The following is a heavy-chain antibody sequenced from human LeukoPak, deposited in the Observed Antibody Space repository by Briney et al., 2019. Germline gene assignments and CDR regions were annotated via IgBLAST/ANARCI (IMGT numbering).Heavy chain of an antibody. CDR1: GFTFSSYA. Sequence: GRSLRLSCAASGFTFSSYAMHWVRQAPGKGLEWVAVISYDGSNEYYADSVKGRFTISRDNSKNTLYLQMNSLRAEDTAVYYCARDQSHIVLMAYAMFGYYGMDVWGQGTTVTVSS. V-gene: IGHV3-30-3*01. J-gene: IGHJ6*02. CDR3: ARDQSHIVLMAYAMFGYYGMDV. CDR2: ISYDGSNE. D-gene: IGHD2-8*01.